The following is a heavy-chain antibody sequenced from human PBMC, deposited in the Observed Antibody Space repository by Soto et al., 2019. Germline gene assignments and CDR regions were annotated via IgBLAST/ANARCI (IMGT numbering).Heavy chain of an antibody. CDR1: GGSISSGGYY. CDR3: ARDRHPVARSYYGMDV. Sequence: SETLSLTCTVSGGSISSGGYYWSWIRRHPGKGLEWIGYIYYSGSTYYNPSLKSRVTISVDTSKNQFSLKLSSVTAADTAVYYCARDRHPVARSYYGMDVWGQGTTVTVSS. J-gene: IGHJ6*02. D-gene: IGHD6-19*01. CDR2: IYYSGST. V-gene: IGHV4-31*03.